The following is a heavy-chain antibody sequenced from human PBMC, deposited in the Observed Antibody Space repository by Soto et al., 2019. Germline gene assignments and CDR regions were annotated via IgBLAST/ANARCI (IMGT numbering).Heavy chain of an antibody. CDR3: AAVEIATIGGAFDI. CDR2: SYYSGST. Sequence: LQLQESGPGLVKPSETLSLTCTVSGGSISSSSYYWGWIRQPPGKGLEWIGSSYYSGSTYYNPSLKSRVAIAVDTGTNQFALKTSSVTAADTAVYYCAAVEIATIGGAFDIWVQGTMVTVSS. J-gene: IGHJ3*02. D-gene: IGHD2-21*01. CDR1: GGSISSSSYY. V-gene: IGHV4-39*01.